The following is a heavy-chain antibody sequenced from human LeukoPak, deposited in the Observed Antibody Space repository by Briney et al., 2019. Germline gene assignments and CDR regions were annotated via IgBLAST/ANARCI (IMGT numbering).Heavy chain of an antibody. CDR2: INHSGST. J-gene: IGHJ5*02. CDR1: GGSFSGYY. D-gene: IGHD2-2*01. Sequence: SETLSLTCAVYGGSFSGYYWSWIRQPPGKGLEWIGEINHSGSTNYNSSLKSRVTISVDTSKNQFSLKLSSVTAADTAVYYCARFRAHEGQLIRWFDPWGQGTLVTVSS. CDR3: ARFRAHEGQLIRWFDP. V-gene: IGHV4-34*01.